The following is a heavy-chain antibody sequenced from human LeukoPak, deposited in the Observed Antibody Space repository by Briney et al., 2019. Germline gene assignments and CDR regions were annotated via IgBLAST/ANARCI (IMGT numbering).Heavy chain of an antibody. Sequence: PSETLSLTCSVSGYSISSAYYWGWIRQPPGKGLEWIGTMYHSGSTNYNPSLKSRVTISVDTSKNQFSLKLSSVTAADTAVYFCARGVRGDIFDYWGQRTLVTVSS. D-gene: IGHD2-15*01. CDR3: ARGVRGDIFDY. J-gene: IGHJ4*02. V-gene: IGHV4-38-2*02. CDR2: MYHSGST. CDR1: GYSISSAYY.